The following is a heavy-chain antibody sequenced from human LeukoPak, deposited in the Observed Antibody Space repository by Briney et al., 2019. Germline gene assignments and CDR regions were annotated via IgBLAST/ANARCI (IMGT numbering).Heavy chain of an antibody. J-gene: IGHJ6*02. D-gene: IGHD3-10*01. CDR3: ARLYLIQGGFGMDV. CDR1: GFSLSTRGMC. V-gene: IGHV2-70*17. Sequence: SGPALVKPTQTLTLTCTLSGFSLSTRGMCVSWIRQPPGKALEWLARIDWEDDTFYSSSLKTRLTISKDTSKNQVVLTMTNMDPVDTGTYYRARLYLIQGGFGMDVWGQGTTVIVSS. CDR2: IDWEDDT.